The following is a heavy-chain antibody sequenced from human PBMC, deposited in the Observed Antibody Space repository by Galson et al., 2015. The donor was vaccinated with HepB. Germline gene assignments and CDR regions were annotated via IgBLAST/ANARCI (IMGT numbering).Heavy chain of an antibody. D-gene: IGHD3-3*01. Sequence: SLRLSCAASGFTFSSYGMHWVRQAQGKGLEWVAVISYDGSNKYYADSVKGRFTISRDNSKNTLYLQMNSLRAEDTAVYYCAKDFLEGSFDYWRQGTLVTVSS. CDR3: AKDFLEGSFDY. CDR2: ISYDGSNK. CDR1: GFTFSSYG. J-gene: IGHJ4*02. V-gene: IGHV3-30*18.